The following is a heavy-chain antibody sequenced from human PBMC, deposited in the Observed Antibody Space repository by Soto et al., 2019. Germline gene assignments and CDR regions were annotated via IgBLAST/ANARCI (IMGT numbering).Heavy chain of an antibody. D-gene: IGHD1-20*01. Sequence: SGTLSLTCAVSGGSISSSNWWNWVRQPPGKGLEWIGEISQSGNTNYNPSLKSRVTISVDKSKKYFSLKLDSVTAADTAVYYCAREVSGIQAFDYWGQGTLVTVSS. J-gene: IGHJ4*02. V-gene: IGHV4-4*02. CDR2: ISQSGNT. CDR3: AREVSGIQAFDY. CDR1: GGSISSSNW.